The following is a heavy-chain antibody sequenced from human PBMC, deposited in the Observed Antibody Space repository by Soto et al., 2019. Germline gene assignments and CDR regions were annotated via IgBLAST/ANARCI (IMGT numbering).Heavy chain of an antibody. CDR3: ARQDCSTTNCYGRQEYYGLDV. D-gene: IGHD2-2*01. V-gene: IGHV3-33*01. Sequence: QVQLVESGGGVVQPGRSLRLSCATSGFTFTSYGMHWVRQAPGKGLERVSFISYDGSKTYYADSVKGRFTISRDTSKHQLYLQMNSLRAEDAAVYYCARQDCSTTNCYGRQEYYGLDVWGRGTTVIVSS. CDR1: GFTFTSYG. J-gene: IGHJ6*02. CDR2: ISYDGSKT.